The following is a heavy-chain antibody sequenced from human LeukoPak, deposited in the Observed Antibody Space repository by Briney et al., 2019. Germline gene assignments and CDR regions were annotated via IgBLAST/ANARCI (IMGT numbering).Heavy chain of an antibody. V-gene: IGHV4-59*11. J-gene: IGHJ4*02. CDR2: IYYSGST. CDR1: GGSISSHY. D-gene: IGHD3-16*01. CDR3: ARIMIGQGYYFDY. Sequence: SGTLSLTCTVSGGSISSHYWSWIRQPPGKGLEWIGYIYYSGSTNYNPSLKSRVTISVDTSKNQFSLKLSSLTAADTAVYYCARIMIGQGYYFDYWGQGTLVTVSS.